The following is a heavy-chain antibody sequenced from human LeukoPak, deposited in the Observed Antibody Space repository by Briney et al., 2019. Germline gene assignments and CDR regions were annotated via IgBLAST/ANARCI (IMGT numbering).Heavy chain of an antibody. CDR2: IKQDGSEK. CDR3: ARYSRSGWYISYYFDY. CDR1: RFTFSSYW. D-gene: IGHD6-19*01. Sequence: GGSLRLSCAASRFTFSSYWMSWVRQAPGKGLEWVANIKQDGSEKYYVDSVKGRFTISRDNAKNSLYLQMNSLRAEDTAVYYCARYSRSGWYISYYFDYWGQGTRVTVSS. V-gene: IGHV3-7*01. J-gene: IGHJ4*02.